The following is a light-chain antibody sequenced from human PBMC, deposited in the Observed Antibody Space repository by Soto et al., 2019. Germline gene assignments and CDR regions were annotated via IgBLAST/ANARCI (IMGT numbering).Light chain of an antibody. CDR1: QRIGSY. CDR2: GAS. J-gene: IGKJ4*01. CDR3: QETSSIT. Sequence: EIQMTQSPSSLSASVGDRVSITCQASQRIGSYLNWYRQKPGKAPEVLIYGASNLQDGVPSRFSGSGSGTDFTLTIDGLQPEDFATYYCQETSSITFGAGTKVEI. V-gene: IGKV1-39*01.